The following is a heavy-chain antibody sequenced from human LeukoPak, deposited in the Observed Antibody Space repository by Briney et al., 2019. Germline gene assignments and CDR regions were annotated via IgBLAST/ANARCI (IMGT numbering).Heavy chain of an antibody. CDR1: GYTFTGYY. CDR2: INPNSGGT. J-gene: IGHJ2*01. V-gene: IGHV1-2*02. CDR3: ARDPYGTWYFDL. D-gene: IGHD3-10*01. Sequence: GSVEVSCKASGYTFTGYYMHWVRQAPGQGLEGMGWINPNSGGTNYAQKFQGRVTMTRDTSISTAYMELSRLRSDDTAVYYCARDPYGTWYFDLWGRGTLVTVSS.